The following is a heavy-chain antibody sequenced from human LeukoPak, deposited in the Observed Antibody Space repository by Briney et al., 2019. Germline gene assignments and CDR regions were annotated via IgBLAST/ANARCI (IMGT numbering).Heavy chain of an antibody. J-gene: IGHJ3*02. CDR3: VRDCGGDCYSLGLDAFNM. V-gene: IGHV1-18*01. Sequence: ASVKVSCKASGYTFTSYGISWVRHAPGQGLEYMEWTSGYNGKTIYVQKFQGRVTMTTDTPTRTFYMELRSLRSDDTAVYHCVRDCGGDCYSLGLDAFNMWGQGTMVTVSS. CDR2: TSGYNGKT. CDR1: GYTFTSYG. D-gene: IGHD2-21*02.